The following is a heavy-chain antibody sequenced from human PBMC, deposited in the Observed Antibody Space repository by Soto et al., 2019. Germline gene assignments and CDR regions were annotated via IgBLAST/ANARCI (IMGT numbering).Heavy chain of an antibody. CDR1: GFTFSSYS. CDR3: ARGWGIVVVPSGGNFDY. CDR2: ISSSSSTI. J-gene: IGHJ4*02. V-gene: IGHV3-48*01. Sequence: EVQLVESGGGLVQPGGSLRLSCAASGFTFSSYSMNWVRQAPGKGLEWVSYISSSSSTIYYADSVKGRFTISIDNAKNSLYLQMNSLRAEDTAVYYCARGWGIVVVPSGGNFDYWGQGTLVTVSS. D-gene: IGHD2-2*01.